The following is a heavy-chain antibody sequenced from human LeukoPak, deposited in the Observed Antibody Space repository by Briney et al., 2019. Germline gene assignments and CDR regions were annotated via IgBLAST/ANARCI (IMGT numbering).Heavy chain of an antibody. J-gene: IGHJ4*02. Sequence: ASVKVSCKASGYTFTSYGISWVRQAPGQGLEWMGGIIPIFGTANYAQKFQGRVTITADESTSTAYMELSSLRSEDTAVYYCARGPYGSGSYSDYWGQGTLVTVSS. CDR1: GYTFTSYG. CDR3: ARGPYGSGSYSDY. D-gene: IGHD3-10*01. V-gene: IGHV1-69*13. CDR2: IIPIFGTA.